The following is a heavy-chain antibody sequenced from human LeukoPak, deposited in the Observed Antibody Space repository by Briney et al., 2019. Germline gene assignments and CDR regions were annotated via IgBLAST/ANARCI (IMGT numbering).Heavy chain of an antibody. Sequence: ASVKVSCKASGYTFTGYHIHWVRQAPGQGLEWMGWINPNSGGANSAQKFLGRVSMTRDTSISTVYMDLTSLRSDDTAVYYCARDSGSGGWDPTSFLDYWGRGALVTVSS. CDR1: GYTFTGYH. CDR2: INPNSGGA. CDR3: ARDSGSGGWDPTSFLDY. D-gene: IGHD6-19*01. V-gene: IGHV1-2*02. J-gene: IGHJ4*02.